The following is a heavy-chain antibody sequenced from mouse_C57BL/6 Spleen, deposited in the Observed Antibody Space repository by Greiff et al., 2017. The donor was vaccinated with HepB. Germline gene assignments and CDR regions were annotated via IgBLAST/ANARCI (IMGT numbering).Heavy chain of an antibody. D-gene: IGHD1-1*01. J-gene: IGHJ2*01. CDR1: GYTFTSYW. V-gene: IGHV1-69*01. Sequence: QVQLQQPGAELVMPGASVKLSCKASGYTFTSYWMHWVKQRPGHGLEWIGEIDPSDSYTNYNQKFKGKSTLTVDKSSSTAYMQLSSLTSEDSAVYSCARMRYYGYFDYWGQGTTLTVSS. CDR3: ARMRYYGYFDY. CDR2: IDPSDSYT.